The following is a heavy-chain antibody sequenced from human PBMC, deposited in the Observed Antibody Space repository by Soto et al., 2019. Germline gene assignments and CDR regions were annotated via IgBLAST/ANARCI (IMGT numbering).Heavy chain of an antibody. D-gene: IGHD3-3*01. CDR1: GYTITSDY. CDR3: ARVGYDRIGGYYYGMDV. CDR2: ISPYGGST. J-gene: IGHJ6*02. Sequence: ASVKVSCKASGYTITSDYMNWLRQAPGQGLEWMGIISPYGGSTSYAQKLQGRVTMTTDTSTSTAYMELRSLRSDDTAVYYCARVGYDRIGGYYYGMDVWGQGTTVTVSS. V-gene: IGHV1-46*01.